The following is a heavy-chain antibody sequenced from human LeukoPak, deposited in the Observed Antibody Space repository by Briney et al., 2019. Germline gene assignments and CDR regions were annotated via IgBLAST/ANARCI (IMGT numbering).Heavy chain of an antibody. V-gene: IGHV3-23*01. CDR1: GFTFRRYA. CDR3: AKDYYDSSGPSFDY. Sequence: PGGSLRLSCAASGFTFRRYAASWVRQAPRRGLEWVSVISGSGSSTYYADSVKGRFTISRDTSKNTLYLQMNSLRAEDTAIYYCAKDYYDSSGPSFDYWGQGTLVTVSS. D-gene: IGHD3-22*01. J-gene: IGHJ4*02. CDR2: ISGSGSST.